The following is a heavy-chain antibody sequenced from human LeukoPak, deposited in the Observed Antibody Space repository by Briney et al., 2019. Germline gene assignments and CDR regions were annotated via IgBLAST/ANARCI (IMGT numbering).Heavy chain of an antibody. Sequence: PGGSLRLSCAASGFTFSSYAMSWVREAPGKGLEWVSGISGSGDSTYYADSVKGRFSISRDSSKKTLYLQMNSVRTEDTAAYYCAKGGSSSWHSFDYWGQGTLVTVSS. J-gene: IGHJ4*02. D-gene: IGHD6-13*01. CDR2: ISGSGDST. CDR3: AKGGSSSWHSFDY. CDR1: GFTFSSYA. V-gene: IGHV3-23*01.